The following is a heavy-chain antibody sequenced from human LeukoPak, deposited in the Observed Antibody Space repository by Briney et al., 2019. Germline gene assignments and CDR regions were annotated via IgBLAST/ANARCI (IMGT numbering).Heavy chain of an antibody. CDR1: GFTFSSYS. D-gene: IGHD3-22*01. V-gene: IGHV3-48*01. CDR2: ISSSSSTI. Sequence: GGSLRLSCAASGFTFSSYSMNWVRQAPGKGLEWVSYISSSSSTIYYADSVKGRFTISRDNAKNSLYLQMNSLRAEDMAVYYCARERSSGYNDAFDIWGQGTMVTVSS. CDR3: ARERSSGYNDAFDI. J-gene: IGHJ3*02.